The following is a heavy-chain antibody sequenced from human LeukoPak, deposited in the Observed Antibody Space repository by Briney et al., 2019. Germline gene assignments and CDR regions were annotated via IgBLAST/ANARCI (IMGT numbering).Heavy chain of an antibody. CDR3: ARGATATTNYAYGMDV. V-gene: IGHV3-72*01. J-gene: IGHJ6*02. D-gene: IGHD4-11*01. CDR2: TRNKAKGYTT. CDR1: GFTFSDHY. Sequence: GGSLRLSYAASGFTFSDHYMDWVRQAPGKGLEWVGRTRNKAKGYTTVYAASVKGRFTVSRDDSENSLYLQMNSLKIEDTALYYCARGATATTNYAYGMDVWGQGTTVTVS.